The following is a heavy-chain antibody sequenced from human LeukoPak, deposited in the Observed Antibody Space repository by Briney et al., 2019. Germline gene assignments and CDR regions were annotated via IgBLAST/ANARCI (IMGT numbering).Heavy chain of an antibody. V-gene: IGHV3-21*01. Sequence: GGSLRLSXATSEFTFNTYSMNWFRQAPGKGLEWVSSISDDSSSIYYADSVKGRFTISRDNAKNSLYLQMNSLGVEDTAVYYCARDSGSCDFDYWGQGTLVTVSS. D-gene: IGHD1-26*01. J-gene: IGHJ4*02. CDR2: ISDDSSSI. CDR3: ARDSGSCDFDY. CDR1: EFTFNTYS.